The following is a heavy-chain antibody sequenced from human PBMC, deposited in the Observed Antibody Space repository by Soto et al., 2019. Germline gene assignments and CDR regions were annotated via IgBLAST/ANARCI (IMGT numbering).Heavy chain of an antibody. V-gene: IGHV3-9*01. CDR1: GFTFDDYA. CDR2: ISWNSGSI. J-gene: IGHJ4*02. CDR3: AKGYCTNGVCRNLYYFDY. Sequence: EVQLVESGGGLVQPGRSLRLSCAASGFTFDDYAMHWVRQAPGKGLEWVSGISWNSGSIGYADSVKGRFTISRDNAKNSLYLQMNRLRAEDTALYYCAKGYCTNGVCRNLYYFDYWGQGTLVTVSS. D-gene: IGHD2-8*01.